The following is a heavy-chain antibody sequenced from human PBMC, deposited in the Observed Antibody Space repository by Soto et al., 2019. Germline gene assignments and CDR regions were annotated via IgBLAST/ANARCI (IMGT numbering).Heavy chain of an antibody. Sequence: GGSLRLSCAASGFTFSSYGMHWVRQAPGKGLEWVAVIWYDGSNKYYADSVKGRFTISRDNSKNTLYLQMNSLRAEDTAVYYCARDLVVGQQLVQYYYYGMDGWGQGTTVTVSS. CDR2: IWYDGSNK. D-gene: IGHD6-13*01. J-gene: IGHJ6*02. CDR3: ARDLVVGQQLVQYYYYGMDG. CDR1: GFTFSSYG. V-gene: IGHV3-33*01.